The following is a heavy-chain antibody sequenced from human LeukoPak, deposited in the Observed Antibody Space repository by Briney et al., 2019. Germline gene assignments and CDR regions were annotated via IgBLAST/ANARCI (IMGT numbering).Heavy chain of an antibody. CDR2: IYYTGST. D-gene: IGHD6-19*01. J-gene: IGHJ6*02. CDR3: ESSLNAGYRSGWYNAAYYYGMDV. V-gene: IGHV4-59*08. Sequence: SETLSLTCTVSGGSISSYYWSWIRQPPGKGLEWIGYIYYTGSTNYNPSLKSRVTISVDTSKNHFSLKLSSVTASDTAGYYLESSLNAGYRSGWYNAAYYYGMDVWGQGTTVTVSS. CDR1: GGSISSYY.